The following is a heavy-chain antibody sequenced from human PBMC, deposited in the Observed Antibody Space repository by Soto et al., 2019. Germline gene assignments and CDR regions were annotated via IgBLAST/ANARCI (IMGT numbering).Heavy chain of an antibody. CDR3: GGQRAGRDGLDF. CDR2: IDPSDSYT. CDR1: GYSLTSYW. V-gene: IGHV5-10-1*01. J-gene: IGHJ6*02. D-gene: IGHD5-18*01. Sequence: GESLQVPCKGSGYSLTSYWISWVRQLPGKGLEWMGRIDPSDSYTNYSPSFQGHVTISADTSISTAYLQWSSLKASDTAMYYCGGQRAGRDGLDFWGQGTTVTVSS.